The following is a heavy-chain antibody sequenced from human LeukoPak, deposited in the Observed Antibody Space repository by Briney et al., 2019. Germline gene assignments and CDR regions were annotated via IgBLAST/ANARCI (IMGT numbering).Heavy chain of an antibody. V-gene: IGHV1-2*04. D-gene: IGHD3-22*01. Sequence: ASVKVSCKASGYTFTGYYMHWVRQAPGQGLEWMGWINPNSGGTNYAQKFQGWVTMTRDTSISTAYMELSRLRSDDTAVYYCARVYYDSSGSPGNAFDIWGQGTTVTVSS. J-gene: IGHJ3*02. CDR3: ARVYYDSSGSPGNAFDI. CDR2: INPNSGGT. CDR1: GYTFTGYY.